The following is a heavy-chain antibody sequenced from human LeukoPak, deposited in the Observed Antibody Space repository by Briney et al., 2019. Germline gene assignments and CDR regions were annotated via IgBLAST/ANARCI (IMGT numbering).Heavy chain of an antibody. CDR2: ISYSGST. V-gene: IGHV4-59*01. CDR3: ARASMVRGDFDY. Sequence: SQTLSLTWTVSGGSISSFSWSWIRPPPGEGPGWIGYISYSGSTNYNPSLKSRVTISVDTSKNQCSLKLSSGAAADTAVYYWARASMVRGDFDYWGQGTLVTVSS. D-gene: IGHD3-10*01. J-gene: IGHJ4*02. CDR1: GGSISSFS.